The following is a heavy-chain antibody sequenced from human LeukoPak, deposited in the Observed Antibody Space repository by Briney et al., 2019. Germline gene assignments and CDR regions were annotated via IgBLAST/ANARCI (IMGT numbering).Heavy chain of an antibody. V-gene: IGHV4-39*07. CDR2: IYYSGSS. CDR1: GGSISSNNYY. D-gene: IGHD5-18*01. J-gene: IGHJ3*02. Sequence: SETLSLTCTVSGGSISSNNYYWGWIRQPPGKGLEWIGSIYYSGSSYYNPSLKSRVTISVDTSKNQFSLKLSSVTAADTAVYYCARGQLWSAIDAFDIWGQGTMVTVSS. CDR3: ARGQLWSAIDAFDI.